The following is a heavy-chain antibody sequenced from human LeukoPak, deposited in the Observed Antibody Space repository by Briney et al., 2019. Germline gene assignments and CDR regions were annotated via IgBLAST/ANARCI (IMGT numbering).Heavy chain of an antibody. D-gene: IGHD3-3*01. CDR1: GGSISSGSYY. CDR3: ARPLKYDFWSGYFR. CDR2: IYTSGST. Sequence: SETLSLTCTVSGGSISSGSYYWSWIRQPAGKGLEWIGRIYTSGSTYYNPSLKSRVTISVDTSKSQFSLKLSSVTAADTAVYYCARPLKYDFWSGYFRWGQGTLVTVSS. V-gene: IGHV4-61*02. J-gene: IGHJ4*02.